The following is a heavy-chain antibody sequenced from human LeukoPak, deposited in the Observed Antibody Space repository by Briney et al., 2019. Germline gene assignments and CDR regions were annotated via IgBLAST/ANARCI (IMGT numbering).Heavy chain of an antibody. CDR3: ASGDNDPLFDY. D-gene: IGHD1-1*01. J-gene: IGHJ4*02. V-gene: IGHV4-31*03. CDR2: IYYSGST. Sequence: SQTLSLTCTVSGGSISSGGYYWSWIRQHPGKGLEWIGSIYYSGSTNYNPSLQGRVTISLDTSRNQFSLKLSSVTAADTAVYYCASGDNDPLFDYWGQGTLVTVSS. CDR1: GGSISSGGYY.